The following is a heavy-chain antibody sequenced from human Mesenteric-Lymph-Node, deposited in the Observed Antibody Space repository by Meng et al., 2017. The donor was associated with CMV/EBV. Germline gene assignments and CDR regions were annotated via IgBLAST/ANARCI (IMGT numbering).Heavy chain of an antibody. V-gene: IGHV4-39*07. D-gene: IGHD1-1*01. J-gene: IGHJ4*02. CDR2: IYHSGST. CDR1: GGSISSSSYY. Sequence: SETLSLTCTVSGGSISSSSYYWGWIRQPPGKGLEWIGSIYHSGSTYYNPSLKSRVTISVDTSKNQFSLKLSSVTAADTAVYYCARKWKSAYYFDYWGQGTLVTVSS. CDR3: ARKWKSAYYFDY.